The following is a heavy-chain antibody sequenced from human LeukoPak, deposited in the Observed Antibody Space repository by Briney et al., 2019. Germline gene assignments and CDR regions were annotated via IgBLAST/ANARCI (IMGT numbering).Heavy chain of an antibody. J-gene: IGHJ5*02. Sequence: GRSLRLSCAASGFTFSSYAMHWVRQAPGKGLEWVSSISSTSNYINYADSVKGRFTISRDNAKSSLYLQMNSLRVDDTAVYYCARTVFGAYNWFDPWGQGALVTVSS. CDR1: GFTFSSYA. D-gene: IGHD3-3*01. CDR3: ARTVFGAYNWFDP. CDR2: ISSTSNYI. V-gene: IGHV3-21*01.